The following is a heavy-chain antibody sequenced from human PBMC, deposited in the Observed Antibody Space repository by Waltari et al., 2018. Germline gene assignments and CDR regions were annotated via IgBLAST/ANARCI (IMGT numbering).Heavy chain of an antibody. D-gene: IGHD2-2*01. Sequence: QVQLVQSGAEVKKPGSSVKVSCKASGGTFSSSTISWVRQTPGQGLEWMGRIIPILGIANYAQKFQGRVTITADKSTSTAYMELSSLRSEDTAVYYCARSTAHWYFDLWGRGTLVTVSS. CDR3: ARSTAHWYFDL. CDR1: GGTFSSST. V-gene: IGHV1-69*02. J-gene: IGHJ2*01. CDR2: IIPILGIA.